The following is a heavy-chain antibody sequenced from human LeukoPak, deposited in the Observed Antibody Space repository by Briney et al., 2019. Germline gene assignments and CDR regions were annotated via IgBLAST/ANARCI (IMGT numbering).Heavy chain of an antibody. CDR2: IIPIFGTA. CDR3: ARDLGFGESRDY. Sequence: GASVKVSXKASGGTFSGYAISWVRQAPGQGLEWMGGIIPIFGTANYAQKFQGRVTITADESTSTAYMELSSLRSEDTAVYYCARDLGFGESRDYWGQGTLVTVSS. D-gene: IGHD3-10*01. V-gene: IGHV1-69*13. CDR1: GGTFSGYA. J-gene: IGHJ4*02.